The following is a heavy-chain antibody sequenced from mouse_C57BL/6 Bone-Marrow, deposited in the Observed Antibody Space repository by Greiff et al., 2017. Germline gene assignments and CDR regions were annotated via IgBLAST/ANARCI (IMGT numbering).Heavy chain of an antibody. Sequence: LEESGAELARPGASVKLSCKATGYTFTSYGISWVKQRTGQGLEWIGEIYPRSGNTYYNEKFKGKATLTADKSSSTAYMELRSLTSADSAVYFCAEGYTAWFAYWGQGTLVTVSA. D-gene: IGHD2-2*01. CDR1: GYTFTSYG. V-gene: IGHV1-81*01. J-gene: IGHJ3*01. CDR2: IYPRSGNT. CDR3: AEGYTAWFAY.